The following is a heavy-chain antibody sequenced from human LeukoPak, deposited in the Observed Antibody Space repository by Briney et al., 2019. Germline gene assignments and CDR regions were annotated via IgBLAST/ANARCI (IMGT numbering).Heavy chain of an antibody. CDR2: INPNSGGT. CDR1: GYTFTGYY. Sequence: ASVKVSCKASGYTFTGYYMHWVRPAPGQGLEWMGWINPNSGGTNYAQKFQGRVTMTRDTSISTAYMELSRLRSDDTAVYYCARRLRAAPAGFDPWGQGTLVTVSS. V-gene: IGHV1-2*02. CDR3: ARRLRAAPAGFDP. D-gene: IGHD6-6*01. J-gene: IGHJ5*02.